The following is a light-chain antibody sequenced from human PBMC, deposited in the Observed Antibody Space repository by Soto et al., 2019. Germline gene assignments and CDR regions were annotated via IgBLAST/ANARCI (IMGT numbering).Light chain of an antibody. CDR1: SSDVGGYNY. Sequence: HSALTQPPSASGSPGQSVTISCTRTSSDVGGYNYVSWYQQHPGKAPKLIIYDVSQRPSGVPHRFSGSKSGNTASLTVSGLQVDDEADYYCSSYAGSDNRYVFGSGTKVTVL. V-gene: IGLV2-8*01. J-gene: IGLJ1*01. CDR3: SSYAGSDNRYV. CDR2: DVS.